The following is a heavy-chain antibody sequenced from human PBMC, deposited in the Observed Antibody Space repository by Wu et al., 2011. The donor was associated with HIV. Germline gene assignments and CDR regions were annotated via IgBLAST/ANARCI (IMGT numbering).Heavy chain of an antibody. Sequence: QVQLVQSGAEVKKPGASVKVSCKASGYTFTGYYIHWVRQAPGQGLEWMGWINPNSGGTNYAQKFQGRVTMTRDTSISTAYMELSSLRSDDTAVYYCARDPPGYPYYFDYWGQGTLVTVSS. CDR2: INPNSGGT. J-gene: IGHJ4*02. V-gene: IGHV1-2*02. D-gene: IGHD5-12*01. CDR1: GYTFTGYY. CDR3: ARDPPGYPYYFDY.